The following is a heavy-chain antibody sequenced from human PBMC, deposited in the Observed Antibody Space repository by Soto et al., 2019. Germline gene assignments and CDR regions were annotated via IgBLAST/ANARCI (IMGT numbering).Heavy chain of an antibody. CDR1: GFTFSDHY. Sequence: EVQLVESGGGLVQPGGSLRLSCAASGFTFSDHYMDWVRQAPGKGLEWVGRTRNQAKRYTTEYAASVKGRFTISRDDSKNSLFSQTTILKAEDTAVYYCARGATATTNYYDGLDVWGQGTTVTVSS. J-gene: IGHJ6*02. CDR2: TRNQAKRYTT. CDR3: ARGATATTNYYDGLDV. V-gene: IGHV3-72*01. D-gene: IGHD4-17*01.